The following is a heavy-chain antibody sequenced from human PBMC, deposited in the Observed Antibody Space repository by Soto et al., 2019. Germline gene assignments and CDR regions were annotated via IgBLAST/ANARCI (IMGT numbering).Heavy chain of an antibody. CDR2: ISTTGRNT. CDR3: TRTRDYDSSGSLDALDI. CDR1: GFSFSDYY. Sequence: QGQLVESGGGLVKPGGSLRLSCAASGFSFSDYYMTWIRQAPGKGLEWVSSISTTGRNTNHADSVKGRFTISRDNAKNSLYLQTSSLRAEDTAVYYCTRTRDYDSSGSLDALDIWGQGTTVTVSS. D-gene: IGHD3-22*01. J-gene: IGHJ3*02. V-gene: IGHV3-11*05.